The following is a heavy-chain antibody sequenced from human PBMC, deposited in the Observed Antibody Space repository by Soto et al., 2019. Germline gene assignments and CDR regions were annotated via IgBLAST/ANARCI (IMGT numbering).Heavy chain of an antibody. CDR3: ARVGNDYGGNWFAY. V-gene: IGHV1-69*13. CDR1: GGTFSSYA. J-gene: IGHJ4*02. Sequence: VASVKVSCKASGGTFSSYAISWVRQAPGQGLEWMGGIIPIFGTANYAQKFQGRVMITADESTSTAYMELSSLRSEDTAVYYCARVGNDYGGNWFAYWGQGTLVTVSS. CDR2: IIPIFGTA. D-gene: IGHD4-17*01.